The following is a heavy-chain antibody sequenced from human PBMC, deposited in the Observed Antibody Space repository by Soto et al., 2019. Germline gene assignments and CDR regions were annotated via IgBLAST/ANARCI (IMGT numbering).Heavy chain of an antibody. V-gene: IGHV1-69*08. D-gene: IGHD5-12*01. Sequence: QVQVVQSGAEVQKPGSSVKVSCKASGGTFSNDIITWVRQAPGQGLEWMGRIIPLLDIANYAQKCQGRVTITADKHTSTAYMELNSLRSEDTAVYYCVRDSPTGSTYSGYDGIDYWGQGTLVTVSS. CDR3: VRDSPTGSTYSGYDGIDY. J-gene: IGHJ4*02. CDR1: GGTFSNDI. CDR2: IIPLLDIA.